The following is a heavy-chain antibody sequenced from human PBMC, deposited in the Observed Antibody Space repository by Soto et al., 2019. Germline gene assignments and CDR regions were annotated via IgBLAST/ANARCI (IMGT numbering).Heavy chain of an antibody. CDR3: ARQSEYYYASGRAAPLYGMDV. CDR2: INYRGTS. J-gene: IGHJ6*02. Sequence: PSETLSLTCSVSGGSISMSDYYWGWIRQPPGEGLEWLGNINYRGTSYNNPSLKSRVTISVDTSKNQFSLKLSSVTAADTAVYYCARQSEYYYASGRAAPLYGMDVWGQGTTVTVSS. D-gene: IGHD3-10*01. CDR1: GGSISMSDYY. V-gene: IGHV4-39*01.